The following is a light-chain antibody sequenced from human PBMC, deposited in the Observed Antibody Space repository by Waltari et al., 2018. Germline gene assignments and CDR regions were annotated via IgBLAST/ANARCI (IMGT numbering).Light chain of an antibody. Sequence: EIVLTQSPASLSLSPGERATLSCRASQSVSSKLAWYKQKPGQAPRLLIYDASNRATDIAARFSGSGSGTDFTLTISSLEPEDFAVYYCQHRNNWPLTFGGGTKVEIK. V-gene: IGKV3-11*01. CDR2: DAS. J-gene: IGKJ4*01. CDR3: QHRNNWPLT. CDR1: QSVSSK.